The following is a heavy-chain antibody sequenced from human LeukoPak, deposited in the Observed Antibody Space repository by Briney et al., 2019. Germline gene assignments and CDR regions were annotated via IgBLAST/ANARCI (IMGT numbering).Heavy chain of an antibody. J-gene: IGHJ6*03. V-gene: IGHV1-2*02. CDR3: ARDPWDYYYYMDV. CDR1: GYTFTGYY. CDR2: INPNSGGT. D-gene: IGHD3-16*01. Sequence: GASVKVSCKASGYTFTGYYMHWVRQAPGQGLEWMGWINPNSGGTNYAQKFQGRVTMTRDTSISTAYMELRSLRSDDTAVYYCARDPWDYYYYMDVWGKGTTVTVSS.